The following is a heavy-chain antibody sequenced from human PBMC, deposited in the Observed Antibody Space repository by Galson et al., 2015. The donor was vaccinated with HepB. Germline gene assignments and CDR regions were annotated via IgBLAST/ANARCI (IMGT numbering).Heavy chain of an antibody. CDR2: IDPSDSYT. Sequence: QSGAEVKKPGESLRISCKGSGYSFTSYWISWMRQMPGKGLEWMGRIDPSDSYTNYSPSFQGHVTISADKSISTAYLQWSSLKASDTAMYYCARLCTNGVCLSEYYYYGMDVWGQGTTVTVSS. V-gene: IGHV5-10-1*01. CDR3: ARLCTNGVCLSEYYYYGMDV. CDR1: GYSFTSYW. J-gene: IGHJ6*02. D-gene: IGHD2-8*01.